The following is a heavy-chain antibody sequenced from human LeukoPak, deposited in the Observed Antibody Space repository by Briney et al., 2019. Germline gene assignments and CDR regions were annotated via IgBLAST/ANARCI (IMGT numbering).Heavy chain of an antibody. CDR2: ITSIGFDA. J-gene: IGHJ6*02. CDR1: GFTLDNYK. Sequence: GESLRLACDGSGFTLDNYKMHWVRQAAGKGLEWVPSITSIGFDAYYADSTKGRFTISRNNANNSLYLQMDSLRAKDTAVYYCARDDIFTGFSPYYHDGMDVWGHGTTVTVSS. V-gene: IGHV3-21*01. CDR3: ARDDIFTGFSPYYHDGMDV. D-gene: IGHD3-9*01.